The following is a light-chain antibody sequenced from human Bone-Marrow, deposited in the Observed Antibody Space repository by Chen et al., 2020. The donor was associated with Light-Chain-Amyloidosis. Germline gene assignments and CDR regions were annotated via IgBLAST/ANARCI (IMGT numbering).Light chain of an antibody. V-gene: IGLV3-21*02. J-gene: IGLJ3*02. CDR3: QVWDRSSDRPV. Sequence: YVLTQPSSVSVAPGQTATIACGGNNIGSTSVHWSQQTPGQAPLLVVYDDSDRPSGIPARLSGSNSGNTATLTISRVEAGDEADYYCQVWDRSSDRPVFGGGTKLTVL. CDR1: NIGSTS. CDR2: DDS.